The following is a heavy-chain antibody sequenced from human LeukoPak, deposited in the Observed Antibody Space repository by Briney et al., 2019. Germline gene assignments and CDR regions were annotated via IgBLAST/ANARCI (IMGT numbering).Heavy chain of an antibody. CDR1: GYTFTSYD. J-gene: IGHJ5*02. CDR2: MNPNSGNT. Sequence: ASVKVSCKASGYTFTSYDINWVRQATGQGLEWMGWMNPNSGNTGYAQKFQGRVTMTRNTSISTAYMELSSLRSDDTAVYYCARVGAVAGPGGWFDPWGQGTLVTVSS. D-gene: IGHD6-19*01. V-gene: IGHV1-8*01. CDR3: ARVGAVAGPGGWFDP.